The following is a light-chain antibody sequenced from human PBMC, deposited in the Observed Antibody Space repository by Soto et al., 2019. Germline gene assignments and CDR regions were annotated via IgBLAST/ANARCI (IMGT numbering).Light chain of an antibody. V-gene: IGKV1-39*01. CDR3: QQHADWPLT. CDR1: QNVGSY. Sequence: IQMTESPSALSASVGDRVTITCRASQNVGSYLNWYQQKSGKAPTLLIYGALSLHRGVPSRFDGGGSGTDFTLTISSLEPEDFAVYYCQQHADWPLTFGGGTKVDIK. CDR2: GAL. J-gene: IGKJ4*01.